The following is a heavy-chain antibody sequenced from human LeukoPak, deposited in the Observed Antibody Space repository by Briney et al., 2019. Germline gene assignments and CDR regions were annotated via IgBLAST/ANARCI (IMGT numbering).Heavy chain of an antibody. Sequence: GGSLRLSCAASGFTFSSYAMSWVRQAPGKGLEWVSAISGSGGSTYYADSVKGRFTISRDNSKNTLYLQMNSLRAEDTAVYFCAKDLVHYYDTSGYFDYWGQGTLVTVSS. CDR2: ISGSGGST. V-gene: IGHV3-23*01. CDR3: AKDLVHYYDTSGYFDY. D-gene: IGHD3-22*01. J-gene: IGHJ4*02. CDR1: GFTFSSYA.